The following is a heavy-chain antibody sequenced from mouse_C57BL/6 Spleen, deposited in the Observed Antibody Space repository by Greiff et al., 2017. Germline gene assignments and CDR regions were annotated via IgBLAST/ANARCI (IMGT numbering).Heavy chain of an antibody. CDR3: AKEDYYGSNWYFDV. CDR1: GFSLTSYG. J-gene: IGHJ1*03. CDR2: IWRGGST. Sequence: QVQLQQSGPGLVQPSQSLSITCTVSGFSLTSYGVHWVRQSPGKGLEWLGVIWRGGSTDYNAAFMSRLSITKDNSKSQVFFKMNSLQADDTAIYSCAKEDYYGSNWYFDVWGTGTTVTVSS. V-gene: IGHV2-5*01. D-gene: IGHD1-1*01.